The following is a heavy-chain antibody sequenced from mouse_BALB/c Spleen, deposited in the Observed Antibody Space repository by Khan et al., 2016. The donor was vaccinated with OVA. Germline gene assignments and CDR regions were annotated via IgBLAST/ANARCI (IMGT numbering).Heavy chain of an antibody. CDR3: ASHLTGSFAY. J-gene: IGHJ3*01. D-gene: IGHD4-1*01. CDR2: ISSGGDYT. Sequence: EVELVESGGDLVKPGGSLKLSCAASGFTFSSYSMSWVRQTPDKRLEWVATISSGGDYTYYPDSVTGRFTISRDNAKNTLYLQMSSLKSEDTAMCYCASHLTGSFAYWGQGTLVTVSA. CDR1: GFTFSSYS. V-gene: IGHV5-6*01.